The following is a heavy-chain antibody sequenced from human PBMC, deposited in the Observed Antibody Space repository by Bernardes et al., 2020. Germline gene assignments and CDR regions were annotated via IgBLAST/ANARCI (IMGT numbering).Heavy chain of an antibody. CDR1: GYSFATYW. CDR3: TAARSADWFDP. Sequence: GASLKISCKGSGYSFATYWIAWVRQMPGKALEWMGIIFPGDSDTRYSPSFQGQVTISADKSITTAYLQWSSLKASDTAMYYCTAARSADWFDPWGQGTLVTVSS. D-gene: IGHD6-13*01. CDR2: IFPGDSDT. J-gene: IGHJ5*02. V-gene: IGHV5-51*01.